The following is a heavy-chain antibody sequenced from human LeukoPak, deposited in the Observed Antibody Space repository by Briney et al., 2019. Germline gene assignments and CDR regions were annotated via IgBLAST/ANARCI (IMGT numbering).Heavy chain of an antibody. V-gene: IGHV3-21*04. Sequence: GGSLRLSCAASGFTFSSYSMNWVRQAPGKGLEWVSSISSSSSYIYYADSVKGRFTISRDNAKNSLYLQMNSLRAEDTAVYYCASPKGGAYDYVWGSYRFPFDYWGQGTLVTVSS. CDR2: ISSSSSYI. J-gene: IGHJ4*02. D-gene: IGHD3-16*02. CDR1: GFTFSSYS. CDR3: ASPKGGAYDYVWGSYRFPFDY.